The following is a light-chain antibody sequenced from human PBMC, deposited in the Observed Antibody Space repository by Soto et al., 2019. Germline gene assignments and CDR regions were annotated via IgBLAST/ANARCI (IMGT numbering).Light chain of an antibody. CDR1: SSNIGAGYD. CDR3: QSYDSTLSARYV. V-gene: IGLV1-40*01. CDR2: GNI. Sequence: SVLTQPPSVSGAPGQRVTISCTGSSSNIGAGYDVHWYQQRPGTAPKLLIFGNINRPSGVPDRFSGSKSGTSASLAITGLQAEDEGEYYCQSYDSTLSARYVFGTGTKVTVL. J-gene: IGLJ1*01.